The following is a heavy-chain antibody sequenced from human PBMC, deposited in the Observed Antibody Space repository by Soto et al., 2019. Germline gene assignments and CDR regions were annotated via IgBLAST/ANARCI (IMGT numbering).Heavy chain of an antibody. CDR2: IIPIFGTA. CDR3: ARGRGRYCSGGSCEALDP. D-gene: IGHD2-15*01. V-gene: IGHV1-69*13. Sequence: SVKVSCKASGGTFSSCAISWVRQAPGQGLEWMGGIIPIFGTANYAQKFQGRVTITADESTSTAYMELSSLRSEDTAVYYCARGRGRYCSGGSCEALDPWGLGTLVTVSS. CDR1: GGTFSSCA. J-gene: IGHJ5*02.